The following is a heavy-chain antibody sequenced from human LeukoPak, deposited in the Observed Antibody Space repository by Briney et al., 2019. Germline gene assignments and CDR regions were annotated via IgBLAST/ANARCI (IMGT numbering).Heavy chain of an antibody. Sequence: GRSLRLSCAASGFTFSSYGMHWVCQAPGKGLEWVAVISYDGSNKYYADSVKGRFTISRDNSKNTLYLQMNSLRAEDTAVYYCAKDQHTYYDYVWGSYRPPYFDYWGQGTLVTVSS. CDR1: GFTFSSYG. V-gene: IGHV3-30*18. CDR2: ISYDGSNK. J-gene: IGHJ4*02. D-gene: IGHD3-16*02. CDR3: AKDQHTYYDYVWGSYRPPYFDY.